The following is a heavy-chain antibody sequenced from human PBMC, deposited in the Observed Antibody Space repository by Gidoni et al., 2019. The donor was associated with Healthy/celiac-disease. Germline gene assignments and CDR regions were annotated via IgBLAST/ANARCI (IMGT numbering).Heavy chain of an antibody. CDR1: GGSFSGYY. Sequence: QVQLQQWGAGLLKPSETLSLTCAVYGGSFSGYYWSWIRQPPGKGLEWIGEINHSGSTNYNPSLKSRVTISVDTSKNQFSLKLSSVTAADTAVYYCARRYVWGSYRSFDYWGQGTLVTVSS. CDR2: INHSGST. D-gene: IGHD3-16*02. J-gene: IGHJ4*02. CDR3: ARRYVWGSYRSFDY. V-gene: IGHV4-34*01.